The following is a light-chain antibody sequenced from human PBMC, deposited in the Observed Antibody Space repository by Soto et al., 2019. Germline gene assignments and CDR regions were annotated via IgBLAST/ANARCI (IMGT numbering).Light chain of an antibody. CDR2: RTT. Sequence: QSVLTQPPSASGAPGQSVTISCSGGSSNIGTNFVYWYQHLPGMAPKLLIYRTTQRPSGIPDRFSASKSGTSASLAISGLRSEDEADYYCAGWDNSLSGHYVFGTGTKLTVL. V-gene: IGLV1-47*01. J-gene: IGLJ1*01. CDR3: AGWDNSLSGHYV. CDR1: SSNIGTNF.